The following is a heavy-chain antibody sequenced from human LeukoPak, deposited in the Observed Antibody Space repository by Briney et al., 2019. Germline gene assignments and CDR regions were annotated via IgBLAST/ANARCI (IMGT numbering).Heavy chain of an antibody. V-gene: IGHV3-23*01. D-gene: IGHD2-2*02. CDR1: LLTPSIYA. CDR3: AKFQCSSTSCYTYYYYGMDV. J-gene: IGHJ6*02. Sequence: GGSLRLSCAASLLTPSIYAMRCVRQAPGKGLEWVSVISDNGGSTYNADSVKGRVTISRDNSKNTLYLQMNSLRAEDTAVYYCAKFQCSSTSCYTYYYYGMDVWGQGTTVTGSS. CDR2: ISDNGGST.